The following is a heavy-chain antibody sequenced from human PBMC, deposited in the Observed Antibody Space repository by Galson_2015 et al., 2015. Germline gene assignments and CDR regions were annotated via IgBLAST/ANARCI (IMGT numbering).Heavy chain of an antibody. J-gene: IGHJ6*03. CDR3: AKAGDFWSGYYYMDV. V-gene: IGHV3-23*01. D-gene: IGHD3-3*01. CDR2: ISGSGGST. Sequence: SLRLSCAASGFTFSSYAMSWVRQAPGKGLEWVSAISGSGGSTYYADSVKGRFTISRDNSKNTLYLQMNSLRAEDTAVYYCAKAGDFWSGYYYMDVWGKGTTVTVSS. CDR1: GFTFSSYA.